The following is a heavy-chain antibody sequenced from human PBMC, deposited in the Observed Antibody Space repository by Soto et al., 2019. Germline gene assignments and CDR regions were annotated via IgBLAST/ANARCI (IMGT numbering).Heavy chain of an antibody. CDR1: RYTFSDFA. CDR2: ISPYTGKT. D-gene: IGHD1-26*01. CDR3: ARLGWELLSGRRYFDY. J-gene: IGHJ4*02. V-gene: IGHV1-18*04. Sequence: QVRLVQSGAEVKKPGASMKVSCQTSRYTFSDFALTWVRQVPDKGLAWLGWISPYTGKTNYAQRVHDRVALTTDASTRAAYLELRSLTSADTAVYYCARLGWELLSGRRYFDYWGQGTLVTVSS.